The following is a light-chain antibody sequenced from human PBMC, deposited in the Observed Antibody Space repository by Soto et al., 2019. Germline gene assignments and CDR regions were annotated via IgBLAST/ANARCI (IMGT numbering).Light chain of an antibody. CDR1: QSVSSSY. CDR3: QQYSSSSYT. J-gene: IGKJ2*01. CDR2: GAS. Sequence: ESVLTQSPGTLSLSPGERATLSCRASQSVSSSYLAWYQQKPGQAPRLLIYGASSRATGIPDRFSGSGSGTDFTLTIRRLEPEDFAEDYCQQYSSSSYTFGQGTKLEIK. V-gene: IGKV3-20*01.